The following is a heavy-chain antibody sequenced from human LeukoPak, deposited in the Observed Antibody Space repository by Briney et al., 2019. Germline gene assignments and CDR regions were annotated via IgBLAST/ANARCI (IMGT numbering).Heavy chain of an antibody. D-gene: IGHD6-6*01. CDR3: AREGSMTARPFVSIDY. CDR2: IHTSGST. J-gene: IGHJ4*02. V-gene: IGHV4-4*07. CDR1: GGSISTFY. Sequence: PSETLSLTCTVSGGSISTFYWSWIRQPAGKGLEWIGRIHTSGSTDYNPSLKSRVTMSVDTSKNQFSLKLSSVTAADTAVYHCAREGSMTARPFVSIDYWGQGTLVTVSS.